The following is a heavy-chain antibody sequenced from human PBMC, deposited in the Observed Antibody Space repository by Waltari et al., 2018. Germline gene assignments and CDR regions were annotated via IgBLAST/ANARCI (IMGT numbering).Heavy chain of an antibody. V-gene: IGHV1-46*01. Sequence: QVQLVQSGAEVKKPGASVKISCKTSEYTFTSSYIHWVRQAPGQGLEWMGIINPSGGSTIYARKFQGRVTMTRDTSTSTVYMELSSLRSEDTAVYYCALDTGALWMDVWGQGTTVTVSS. D-gene: IGHD2-21*01. J-gene: IGHJ6*02. CDR2: INPSGGST. CDR1: EYTFTSSY. CDR3: ALDTGALWMDV.